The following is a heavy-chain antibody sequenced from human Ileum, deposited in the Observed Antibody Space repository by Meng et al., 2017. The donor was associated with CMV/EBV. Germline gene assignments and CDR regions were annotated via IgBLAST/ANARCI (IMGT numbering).Heavy chain of an antibody. CDR3: ARTSVWGSVSGMDV. CDR1: GDSINTYY. J-gene: IGHJ6*02. Sequence: SETLSPTCTVPGDSINTYYWSWIRQPPGKGLEWLGCIHYSGSTNYSPSLKSRVTISLETSKNQFSLKLSSVTAADTAVYYCARTSVWGSVSGMDVWGQGTTVTVSS. D-gene: IGHD3-16*01. CDR2: IHYSGST. V-gene: IGHV4-59*01.